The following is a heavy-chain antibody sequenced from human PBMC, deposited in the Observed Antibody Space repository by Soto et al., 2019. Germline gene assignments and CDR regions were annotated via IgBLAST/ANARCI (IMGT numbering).Heavy chain of an antibody. V-gene: IGHV3-72*01. D-gene: IGHD5-12*01. CDR2: TRNKANSYTT. J-gene: IGHJ4*02. Sequence: GGSLRLSCATSGFTFSDHYMDWVRQAPGKGLDWVGRTRNKANSYTTEYAASVKDRFTISRDDSKSSLYLQMNSLKTEDTAVYYCVRIRGYVFDYWGQGALVTVSS. CDR3: VRIRGYVFDY. CDR1: GFTFSDHY.